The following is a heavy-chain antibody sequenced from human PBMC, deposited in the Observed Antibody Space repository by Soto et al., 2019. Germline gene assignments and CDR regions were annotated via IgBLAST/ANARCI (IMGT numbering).Heavy chain of an antibody. CDR3: ARDFSSSWSSYYYYGMDV. CDR1: GYTFTGYY. CDR2: INPNSGGT. Sequence: ASVKVSFKASGYTFTGYYMHWVRQAPGQGLEWMGWINPNSGGTNYAQKFQGRVTMTRDTSISTAYMELSRLRSDDTAVYYCARDFSSSWSSYYYYGMDVWGQGTTVTVSS. D-gene: IGHD6-13*01. V-gene: IGHV1-2*02. J-gene: IGHJ6*02.